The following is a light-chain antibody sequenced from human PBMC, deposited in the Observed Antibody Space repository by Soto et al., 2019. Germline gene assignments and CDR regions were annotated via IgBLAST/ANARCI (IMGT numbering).Light chain of an antibody. Sequence: EIVLTQSPATLSLYPGERATLSCRASQSVSSYLAWYQQKPGQAPRLLIYDASNRATGIPARFSGSGSETDFTLTISSLEPEDFAVYSCQHRSHWPPTFGQGTKLEIK. CDR3: QHRSHWPPT. V-gene: IGKV3-11*01. CDR1: QSVSSY. J-gene: IGKJ2*01. CDR2: DAS.